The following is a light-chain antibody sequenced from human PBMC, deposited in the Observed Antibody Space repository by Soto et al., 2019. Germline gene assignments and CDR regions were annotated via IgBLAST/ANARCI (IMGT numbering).Light chain of an antibody. CDR1: QSVSSSY. J-gene: IGKJ2*01. Sequence: EIVLTQSPGTLSLSPGERATLSCRASQSVSSSYFAWYQQKPGQAPRLLIYGASSRATGIPDRFSGSGSGTDCTLISSRLEPEDFAVYYCQQYGSSPYTFGQGTKLEIK. CDR3: QQYGSSPYT. V-gene: IGKV3-20*01. CDR2: GAS.